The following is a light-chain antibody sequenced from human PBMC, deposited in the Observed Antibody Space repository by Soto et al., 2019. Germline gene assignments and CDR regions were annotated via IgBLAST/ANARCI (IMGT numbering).Light chain of an antibody. V-gene: IGLV2-11*01. CDR3: CSYAANYVV. CDR2: DVT. Sequence: QSALTQPRSVSGSPGQSVTISCTGGVDSHNYVSWYQQHPGKAPKLMIYDVTKRPSGVPDRFSGSKSGNTASLTISGLQAEDETDYYCCSYAANYVVFGGGTKLTVL. J-gene: IGLJ2*01. CDR1: GVDSHNY.